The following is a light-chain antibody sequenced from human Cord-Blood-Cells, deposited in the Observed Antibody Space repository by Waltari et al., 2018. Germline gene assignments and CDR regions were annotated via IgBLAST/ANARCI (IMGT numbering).Light chain of an antibody. CDR1: QSISSY. CDR2: AAS. CDR3: QQSYSTPYT. J-gene: IGKJ2*01. V-gene: IGKV1-39*01. Sequence: DIQMTQSPSSLSASVGDRVTITCRASQSISSYLNWYQQKPGKAPKLLIYAASSLQSGVPSMFSGSGSGTDFTLTISSLQPEDFATYYCQQSYSTPYTFGQGTNLEIK.